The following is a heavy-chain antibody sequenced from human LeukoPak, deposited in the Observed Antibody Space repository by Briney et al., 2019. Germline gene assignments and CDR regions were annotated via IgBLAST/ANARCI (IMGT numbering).Heavy chain of an antibody. CDR3: AAISYLAFDI. Sequence: PGGSLRLSCAASGLTFRNYWMHWVRQAPGKGLMWLSRITSDGSDTIYADSGKGRFTISRDNAKNTVYLRMNSLSAEDTAVYYCAAISYLAFDIWGQGTMVTVSS. V-gene: IGHV3-74*01. D-gene: IGHD3-3*01. J-gene: IGHJ3*02. CDR2: ITSDGSDT. CDR1: GLTFRNYW.